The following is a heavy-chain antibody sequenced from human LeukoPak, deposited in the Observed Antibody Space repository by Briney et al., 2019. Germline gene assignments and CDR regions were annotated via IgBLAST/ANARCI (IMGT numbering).Heavy chain of an antibody. D-gene: IGHD6-19*01. CDR1: GGSFSGYY. V-gene: IGHV4-34*01. CDR2: INHSGST. CDR3: ARVIAVAGTHH. J-gene: IGHJ5*02. Sequence: SETLSLTCAVYGGSFSGYYWSWIRQPPGKGLEWIGEINHSGSTNYNPSLKSRVTISVDTSKNQFSLKLSSVTAADTAVYYCARVIAVAGTHHWDQGTLVTVSS.